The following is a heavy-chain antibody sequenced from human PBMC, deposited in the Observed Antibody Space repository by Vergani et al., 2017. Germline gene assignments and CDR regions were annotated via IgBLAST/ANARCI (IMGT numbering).Heavy chain of an antibody. D-gene: IGHD3-10*01. J-gene: IGHJ5*01. V-gene: IGHV2-70*04. Sequence: VHLVESGGGLVQPGRSLRLSCSGSGFTLGDYAMTWVRQAPGKGLEWLARIDWDNTKVYSSSLKSRLFISKDISKNEVVLTMTNMDPVDTATYYCARTSGRTITCHSKACWFDSWGQGILVTVSS. CDR3: ARTSGRTITCHSKACWFDS. CDR1: GFTLGDYAM. CDR2: IDWDNTK.